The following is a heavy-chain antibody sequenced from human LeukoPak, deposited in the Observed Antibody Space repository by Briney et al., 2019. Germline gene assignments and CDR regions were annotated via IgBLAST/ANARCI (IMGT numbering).Heavy chain of an antibody. J-gene: IGHJ4*02. CDR3: ARRMRSYYYDSSGFGTPFDY. D-gene: IGHD3-22*01. CDR2: INSDGTST. Sequence: GGSLRLSCAASGFTFSSYWMHWDRQTPGKGLVWVSRINSDGTSTNYADSVKGRFTISRDNAKNTLYLQMKNLRAADTAVYYCARRMRSYYYDSSGFGTPFDYWGQGTLVTVSS. V-gene: IGHV3-74*01. CDR1: GFTFSSYW.